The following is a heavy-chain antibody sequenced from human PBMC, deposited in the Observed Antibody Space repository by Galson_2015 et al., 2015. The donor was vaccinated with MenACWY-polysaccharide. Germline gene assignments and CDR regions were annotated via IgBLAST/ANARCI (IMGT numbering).Heavy chain of an antibody. CDR3: VKSSQRGTAAFNSFDY. Sequence: SLRLSCAASGFNISSYAVNWVRRAPGKGLEWVAGISGSGSNIRYSDSVKGRFTISRDTSESTVYLQMNSLRTEDTAEYYCVKSSQRGTAAFNSFDYWGQGTLVSVSS. D-gene: IGHD3-3*02. V-gene: IGHV3-23*01. CDR2: ISGSGSNI. CDR1: GFNISSYA. J-gene: IGHJ4*02.